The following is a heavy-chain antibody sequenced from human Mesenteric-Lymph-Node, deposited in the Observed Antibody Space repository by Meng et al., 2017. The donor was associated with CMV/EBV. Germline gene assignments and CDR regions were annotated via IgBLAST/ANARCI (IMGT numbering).Heavy chain of an antibody. CDR1: GGSFSGYY. V-gene: IGHV4-34*01. J-gene: IGHJ6*02. CDR2: IYDTGTT. D-gene: IGHD6-13*01. CDR3: ARGHSTSWYYHYAMDV. Sequence: SQTLSLTCAVYGGSFSGYYWSWIRQSPGKGLEWIGSIYDTGTTYHNPSLKSRVTTSRDMSKNQFSLRLSSVTAADTAVYFCARGHSTSWYYHYAMDVWGQGTTVTVSS.